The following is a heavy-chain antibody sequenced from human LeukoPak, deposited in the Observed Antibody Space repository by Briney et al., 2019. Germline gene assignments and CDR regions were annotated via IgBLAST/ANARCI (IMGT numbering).Heavy chain of an antibody. V-gene: IGHV3-20*04. D-gene: IGHD6-6*01. J-gene: IGHJ6*03. CDR2: INWNGGST. CDR1: GFTFDDYG. CDR3: AKSALGNSSKYFYYYMTV. Sequence: PGGSLRLSCAASGFTFDDYGMSWVRQAPGKGLEWVSGINWNGGSTGYADSVKGRFTISRDNAKKSLYLQMNSPRAEDTAFYYCAKSALGNSSKYFYYYMTVWGRGTTVTVSS.